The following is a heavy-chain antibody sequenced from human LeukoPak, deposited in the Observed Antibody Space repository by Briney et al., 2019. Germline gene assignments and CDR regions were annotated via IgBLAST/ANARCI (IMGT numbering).Heavy chain of an antibody. V-gene: IGHV1-69*13. CDR1: GGTFSSYA. D-gene: IGHD1-26*01. Sequence: PGASVKVSCKASGGTFSSYAISWVRQAPGQGLKWMGGIIPIFGTANYAQKFQGRVTITADESTSTAYMELSRLRSDDTAVYYCARYSGSYSVHAFDIWGQGTMVTVSS. CDR3: ARYSGSYSVHAFDI. J-gene: IGHJ3*02. CDR2: IIPIFGTA.